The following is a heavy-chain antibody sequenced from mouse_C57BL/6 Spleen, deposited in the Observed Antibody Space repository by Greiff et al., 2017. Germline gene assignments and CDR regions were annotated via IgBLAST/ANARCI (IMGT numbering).Heavy chain of an antibody. CDR3: ARSYYSNFGGFAY. J-gene: IGHJ3*01. D-gene: IGHD2-5*01. CDR1: GHTFTSYW. V-gene: IGHV1-50*01. CDR2: IDPSDSYT. Sequence: VQLQQPGAELVKPGASVKLSCKASGHTFTSYWMQWVKQRPGQGLEWIGEIDPSDSYTNYNQKFKGKATLTVDTSSSTAYMQLSSLTSEDSAVYYCARSYYSNFGGFAYWGQGTLVTVSA.